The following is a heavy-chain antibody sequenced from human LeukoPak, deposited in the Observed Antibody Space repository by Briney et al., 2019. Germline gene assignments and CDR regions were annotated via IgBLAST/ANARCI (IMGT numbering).Heavy chain of an antibody. CDR2: ISTSGKTI. V-gene: IGHV3-11*01. J-gene: IGHJ6*03. CDR3: ARVSTYQYYYYMDV. CDR1: GFTFSDYY. D-gene: IGHD2-2*01. Sequence: PGGSLRLSCTASGFTFSDYYMSWIRQAPGKGLEWVSYISTSGKTIYYADSVKGRFTISRDNAKNSLYLQINSLRAEDTAVYYCARVSTYQYYYYMDVWGKGTTVTVSS.